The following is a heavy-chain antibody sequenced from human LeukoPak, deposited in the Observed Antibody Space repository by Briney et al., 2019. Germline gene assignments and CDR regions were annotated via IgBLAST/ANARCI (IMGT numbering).Heavy chain of an antibody. CDR2: TAHRGST. CDR1: GYSISGGYF. V-gene: IGHV4-38-2*01. D-gene: IGHD6-19*01. CDR3: ARVTRNSGWFFDY. J-gene: IGHJ4*02. Sequence: SETLSLTCDVSGYSISGGYFWGWIRQPPGMGLEWIGSTAHRGSTYYNPSLKGRVSISIDGSKNQFSLSLTSVTAADSAIYYCARVTRNSGWFFDYWGQGTLATVSS.